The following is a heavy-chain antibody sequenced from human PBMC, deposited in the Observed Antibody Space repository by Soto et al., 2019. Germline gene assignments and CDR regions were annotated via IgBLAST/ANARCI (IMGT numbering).Heavy chain of an antibody. CDR1: GFTFSDYW. CDR3: ATERGPGTSSGMAITANHMGV. CDR2: LDTEGGST. V-gene: IGHV3-74*01. Sequence: EVQLVESGGALVQPGGSLRLSRAASGFTFSDYWMYWDRQAPGKGLVWVSRLDTEGGSTIYADSVKGRFTISRDNARNTLYLQMESLTGEDTAVYYCATERGPGTSSGMAITANHMGVWGRGTTVIVSS. J-gene: IGHJ6*03. D-gene: IGHD1-1*01.